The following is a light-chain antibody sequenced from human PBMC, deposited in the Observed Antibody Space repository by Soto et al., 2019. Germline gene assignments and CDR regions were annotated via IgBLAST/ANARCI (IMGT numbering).Light chain of an antibody. V-gene: IGKV3-15*01. CDR1: QSISSN. CDR2: GAS. CDR3: QQYNNWPPYT. Sequence: EIVMTQSPATLSVSPGERATLSCRASQSISSNLAWYQRKPGQAPRLLIYGASARATGIPARFSGSGSGTEFTLTISSLQSEDFAVYYCQQYNNWPPYTFGQGTKVELK. J-gene: IGKJ2*01.